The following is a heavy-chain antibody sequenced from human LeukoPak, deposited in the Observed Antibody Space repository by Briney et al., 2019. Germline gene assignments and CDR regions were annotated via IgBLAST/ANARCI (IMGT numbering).Heavy chain of an antibody. V-gene: IGHV3-23*01. CDR2: ISGSGGST. CDR3: ANLPFMYYDFSSAFDI. D-gene: IGHD3-3*01. CDR1: GFTFSSYA. J-gene: IGHJ3*02. Sequence: PGGSLRLSCAASGFTFSSYAMSWVRQAPGKGLKWVSAISGSGGSTYYADSVKGRFTISRDNSKNTLYLQMNSLRAEDTAVYYCANLPFMYYDFSSAFDIWGQGTMVTVSS.